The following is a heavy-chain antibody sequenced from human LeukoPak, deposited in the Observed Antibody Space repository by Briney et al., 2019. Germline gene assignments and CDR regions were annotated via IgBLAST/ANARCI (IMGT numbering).Heavy chain of an antibody. Sequence: SETLSLTCTVSGDSISRFYWSWIRQPPGKGLEWIGSIYYRGSTYYNPSLKSRVTISLDTSKDQFSLKLSSVTAADTDVYYCARSRWLSDPYFDYWGQGTLVTVSS. CDR3: ARSRWLSDPYFDY. CDR2: IYYRGST. V-gene: IGHV4-59*12. J-gene: IGHJ4*02. CDR1: GDSISRFY. D-gene: IGHD3-22*01.